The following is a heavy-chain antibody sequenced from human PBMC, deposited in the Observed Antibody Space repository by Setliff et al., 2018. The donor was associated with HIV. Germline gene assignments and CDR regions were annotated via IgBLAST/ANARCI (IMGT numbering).Heavy chain of an antibody. Sequence: PSETLSLTCTVSGGSTSEYYWSWIRQPPGKALEWIGYISYSGSTNYNPSLESRVAISENMSKNQLSLRLRSVTAADAAIYYCARADYESGTYYFDYWGRGTLVTVSS. J-gene: IGHJ4*02. CDR1: GGSTSEYY. CDR3: ARADYESGTYYFDY. V-gene: IGHV4-59*08. D-gene: IGHD3-22*01. CDR2: ISYSGST.